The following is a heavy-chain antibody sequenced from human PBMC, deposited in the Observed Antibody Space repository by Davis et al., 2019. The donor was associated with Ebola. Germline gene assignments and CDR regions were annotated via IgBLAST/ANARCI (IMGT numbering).Heavy chain of an antibody. D-gene: IGHD3-3*01. CDR2: IKQDGSEK. V-gene: IGHV3-7*03. Sequence: GESLKISCAASGFTFSSYWMSWVRQAPGKGLEWVANIKQDGSEKSYVDSVKGRFTISRDNAKNSLYLQMNSLRAEDTAVYYCARDRSIYYDFWSGYFDPWGQGTLVTVSS. J-gene: IGHJ5*02. CDR3: ARDRSIYYDFWSGYFDP. CDR1: GFTFSSYW.